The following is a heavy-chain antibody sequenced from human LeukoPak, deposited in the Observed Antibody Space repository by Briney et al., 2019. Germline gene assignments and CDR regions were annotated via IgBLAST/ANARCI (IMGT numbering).Heavy chain of an antibody. CDR3: ARVSSIAVAVDY. J-gene: IGHJ4*02. CDR1: GGSISSHY. D-gene: IGHD6-19*01. CDR2: IYYSGST. Sequence: SETLSLTCTVSGGSISSHYWSWIRQPPGKGLEWIGYIYYSGSTNYNPSLKSRVTISVDTSKNQFSLKLSSVTAADTAVYYCARVSSIAVAVDYWGQGTLVTVSS. V-gene: IGHV4-59*11.